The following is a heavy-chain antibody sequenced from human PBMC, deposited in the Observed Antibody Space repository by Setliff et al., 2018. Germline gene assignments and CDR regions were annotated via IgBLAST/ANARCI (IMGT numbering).Heavy chain of an antibody. J-gene: IGHJ6*03. Sequence: SETLSLTCTVSGDYISSQYWSWIRQPPGKGLEWIGYISNRGSTDYNPSLKSRVTISEDTSRSQFSLKLTSVTTADTAVYYCAGAYSYYYYYMDVWGKGTTVTVSS. D-gene: IGHD4-4*01. CDR3: AGAYSYYYYYMDV. CDR1: GDYISSQY. CDR2: ISNRGST. V-gene: IGHV4-59*11.